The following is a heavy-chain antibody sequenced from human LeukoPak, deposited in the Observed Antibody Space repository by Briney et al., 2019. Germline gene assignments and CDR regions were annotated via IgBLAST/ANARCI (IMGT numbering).Heavy chain of an antibody. Sequence: GGSLRLSCAASGFTFSSYSMNWVRQAPGKGLEWVSSISSTSLYRYYADSVKGRFTIFRDNAKNSLYLQMNSLRPEDTAVYYCARDNSPTEYFGEEKPSLSDDYFDCWGQGTLVTVSS. CDR1: GFTFSSYS. CDR3: ARDNSPTEYFGEEKPSLSDDYFDC. CDR2: ISSTSLYR. V-gene: IGHV3-21*01. J-gene: IGHJ4*02. D-gene: IGHD3-10*01.